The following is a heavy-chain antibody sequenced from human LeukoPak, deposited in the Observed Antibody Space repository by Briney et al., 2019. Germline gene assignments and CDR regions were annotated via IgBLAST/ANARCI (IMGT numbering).Heavy chain of an antibody. CDR2: IYYSGST. D-gene: IGHD3-10*01. CDR3: ARMGSWGYYFDY. V-gene: IGHV4-39*01. CDR1: GGSISSYY. J-gene: IGHJ4*02. Sequence: KTSETLSLTCTVSGGSISSYYWGWIRLPPGKGLEWIGSIYYSGSTYYNPSLKSRVTISVNTSKNQFSLKLSSVTAADTAVYYCARMGSWGYYFDYWGQGTLVTVSS.